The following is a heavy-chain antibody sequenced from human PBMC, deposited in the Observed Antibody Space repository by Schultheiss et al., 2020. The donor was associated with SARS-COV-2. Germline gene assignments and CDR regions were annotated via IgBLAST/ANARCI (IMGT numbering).Heavy chain of an antibody. CDR1: GGSFSGYY. V-gene: IGHV4-59*01. CDR3: ARESGYGGNYFDY. D-gene: IGHD4-23*01. J-gene: IGHJ4*02. CDR2: IYYSGST. Sequence: SETLSLTCAVYGGSFSGYYWSWIRQPPGKGLEWIGYIYYSGSTNYNPSLKSRVTISVDTSKNQFSLKLSSVTAADTAVYYCARESGYGGNYFDYWGQGTLVTVSS.